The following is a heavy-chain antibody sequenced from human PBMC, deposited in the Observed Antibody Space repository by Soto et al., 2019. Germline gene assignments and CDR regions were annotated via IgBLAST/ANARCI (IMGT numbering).Heavy chain of an antibody. CDR2: VYYTGDT. J-gene: IGHJ6*02. CDR3: VRQGIDYLHGLVDV. V-gene: IGHV4-59*08. CDR1: SGPDRSHN. D-gene: IGHD4-17*01. Sequence: QVQLQQSGPRLVKPSETLSLTCTVSSGPDRSHNWGWIRQPPGRGLEWIGYVYYTGDTPYNPSLRSRVSISADTSTNDISLTLSSVTAADTAVYYCVRQGIDYLHGLVDVWGQWTTVSVSS.